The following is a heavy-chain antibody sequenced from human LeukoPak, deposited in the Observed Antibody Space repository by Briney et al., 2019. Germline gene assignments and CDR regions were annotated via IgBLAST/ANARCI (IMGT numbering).Heavy chain of an antibody. D-gene: IGHD3-22*01. CDR1: GFTFSSYG. CDR3: AKDLTYYYDSSGGRAFDI. CDR2: IRYDGSNK. Sequence: GGSLRLSCAASGFTFSSYGMHWVRQDPGKGLEWVAFIRYDGSNKYYADSVKGRFTISRDNSKNTLYLQMNSLRAEDTAVYYCAKDLTYYYDSSGGRAFDIWGRGTMVTVSS. J-gene: IGHJ3*02. V-gene: IGHV3-30*02.